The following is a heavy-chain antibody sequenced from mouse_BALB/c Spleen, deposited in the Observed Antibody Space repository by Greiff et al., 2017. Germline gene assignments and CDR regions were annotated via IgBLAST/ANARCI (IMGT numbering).Heavy chain of an antibody. CDR1: GFTFSSYA. J-gene: IGHJ2*01. CDR3: ARGGYYYANYFDY. Sequence: DVKLVESGGGLVQPGGSRKLSCAASGFTFSSYAMSWVRQTPEKRLEWVASISSGGSTYYPDSVKGRFTISRDNARNILYLQMSSLRSEDTAMYYCARGGYYYANYFDYWGQGTTLTVSS. D-gene: IGHD1-1*01. V-gene: IGHV5-6-5*01. CDR2: ISSGGST.